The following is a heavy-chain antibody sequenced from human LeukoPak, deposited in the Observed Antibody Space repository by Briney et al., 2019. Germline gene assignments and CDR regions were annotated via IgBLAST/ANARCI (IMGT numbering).Heavy chain of an antibody. J-gene: IGHJ4*02. Sequence: GASVTVSCKASGSTFTGYYIHWVRQAPGQGLEWMGWINPNGGGTNYAQNFQGRVTMTRDASIRDASISTAYMELSRLRSDDTAVYICATTNPSDTSSLDYWGQGTLVTVSS. CDR1: GSTFTGYY. D-gene: IGHD3-22*01. V-gene: IGHV1-2*02. CDR2: INPNGGGT. CDR3: ATTNPSDTSSLDY.